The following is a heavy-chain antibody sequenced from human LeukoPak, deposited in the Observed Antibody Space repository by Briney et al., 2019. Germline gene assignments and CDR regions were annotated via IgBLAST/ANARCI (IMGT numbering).Heavy chain of an antibody. V-gene: IGHV3-21*04. CDR1: GFTFSSYS. Sequence: PGGSLRLSCAASGFTFSSYSMNWVRQAPGKGLEWVSSISSSSSYIYYADSVKGRFTISRDNAKNSLYLQMNSLRAEDTALYHCARASVFPGNYYYYYGMDVWGQGTTVTVSS. CDR2: ISSSSSYI. CDR3: ARASVFPGNYYYYYGMDV. J-gene: IGHJ6*02.